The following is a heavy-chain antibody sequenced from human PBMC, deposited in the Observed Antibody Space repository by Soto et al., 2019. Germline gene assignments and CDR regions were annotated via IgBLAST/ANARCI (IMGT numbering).Heavy chain of an antibody. D-gene: IGHD3-3*01. CDR1: GCSIRSSSYY. CDR3: ASQDFWSGYSLDY. J-gene: IGHJ4*02. CDR2: IYYSGST. Sequence: SGTLSLTCPVSGCSIRSSSYYWGWIRPPPGKGLEWIGSIYYSGSTYYNPSLKSRVTISVDTSKNQFSLKLSSVTAADTAVYYCASQDFWSGYSLDYWGQGTPVTVSS. V-gene: IGHV4-39*01.